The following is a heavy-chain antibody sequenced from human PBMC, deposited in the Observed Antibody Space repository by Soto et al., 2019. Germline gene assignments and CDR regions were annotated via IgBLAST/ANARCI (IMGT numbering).Heavy chain of an antibody. Sequence: QVQLVQSGAEVRKTGSSVKVSCRAYGVTFTTHEFSWVRQAPGQGPEWMGGITPIFGTTKYAPKFQSRVTITADEPTSTVYMELRRLGSDDTAVYYCASDPYRHGSGTYYVTGWDHWGQGTLVTASS. CDR1: GVTFTTHE. V-gene: IGHV1-69*01. CDR3: ASDPYRHGSGTYYVTGWDH. D-gene: IGHD3-10*01. CDR2: ITPIFGTT. J-gene: IGHJ4*02.